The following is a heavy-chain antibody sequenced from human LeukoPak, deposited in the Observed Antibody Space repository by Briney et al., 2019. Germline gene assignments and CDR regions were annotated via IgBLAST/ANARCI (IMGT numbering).Heavy chain of an antibody. Sequence: GGSLRLSCAASGLTVSNNYMSWFRQAPGKGLEWVAVIYSADGPYYADSVRGRFTLSREKSKNTMNLQMNSLRAEDTAVYYCARTGVLTGYYDFDYWGQGTLVTVSS. D-gene: IGHD3-9*01. CDR2: IYSADGP. V-gene: IGHV3-66*02. CDR1: GLTVSNNY. CDR3: ARTGVLTGYYDFDY. J-gene: IGHJ4*02.